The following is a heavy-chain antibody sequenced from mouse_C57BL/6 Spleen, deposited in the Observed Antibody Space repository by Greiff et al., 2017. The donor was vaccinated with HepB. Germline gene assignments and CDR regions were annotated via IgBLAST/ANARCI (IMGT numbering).Heavy chain of an antibody. CDR2: ISSGSSTI. CDR3: ASPGGYPHWYFEV. V-gene: IGHV5-17*01. J-gene: IGHJ1*03. D-gene: IGHD2-2*01. CDR1: GFTFSDYG. Sequence: EVRLMESGGGLVKPGGSLKLSCAASGFTFSDYGMHWVRQAPEKGLEWVAYISSGSSTIYYADTVKGRFTISRDNAKNTLFLQMTSLRSEDTAMYYCASPGGYPHWYFEVWGKGTTVTVSS.